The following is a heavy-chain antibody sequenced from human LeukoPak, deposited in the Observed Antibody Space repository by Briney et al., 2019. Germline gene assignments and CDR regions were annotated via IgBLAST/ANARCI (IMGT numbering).Heavy chain of an antibody. CDR3: AATMVRGVHTHFDY. Sequence: SETLSLTCTVSGGSISSYYWSWIRQPPGKGLEWIGYISYSGSTDYNPSLKSRVTISLDTSKNQFSLKLSSVTAADTAVYYCAATMVRGVHTHFDYWGQGTLVTVSS. J-gene: IGHJ4*02. D-gene: IGHD3-10*01. CDR2: ISYSGST. CDR1: GGSISSYY. V-gene: IGHV4-59*08.